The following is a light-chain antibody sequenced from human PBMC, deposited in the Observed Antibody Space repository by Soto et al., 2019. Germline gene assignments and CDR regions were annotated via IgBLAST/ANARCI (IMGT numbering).Light chain of an antibody. CDR2: AAS. CDR1: QDIREH. Sequence: DIQMTQSPSSLSASVGDRVTITCQASQDIREHLNWFHQKPGKAPKLLIYAASNLQTGVPSRFSGSGFGTDFSLTISSLQPEDIATYYCQQYHNVPQTFGQGTKVEIK. CDR3: QQYHNVPQT. J-gene: IGKJ1*01. V-gene: IGKV1-33*01.